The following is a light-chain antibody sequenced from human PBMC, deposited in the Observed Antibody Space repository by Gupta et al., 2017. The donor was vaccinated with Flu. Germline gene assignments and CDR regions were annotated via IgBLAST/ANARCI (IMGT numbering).Light chain of an antibody. CDR1: HSIRSY. V-gene: IGKV1-39*01. Sequence: PSCVSATISCRATLTCWASHSIRSYLAWYQQKPGQAPKLLIYAASSRESGVPDRFSGSGSGKDFTLTISSLQPEDFAIYYCQQSYSTPLTFGQGTKVEIK. CDR2: AAS. J-gene: IGKJ1*01. CDR3: QQSYSTPLT.